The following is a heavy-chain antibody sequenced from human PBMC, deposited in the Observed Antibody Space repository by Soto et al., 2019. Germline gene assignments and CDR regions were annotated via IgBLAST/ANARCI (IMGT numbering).Heavy chain of an antibody. CDR2: ISGSGGST. J-gene: IGHJ6*02. Sequence: HPGGSLRLSCAASGFPFSSYAKSWARQAPGKGLEGASAISGSGGSTYYADSVKGRFTISRDNSKNTLYLQMNSLRAEDTAVYYCAKDQEGYFDLNPYYYYGMDVWGQGTTVTVSS. CDR3: AKDQEGYFDLNPYYYYGMDV. V-gene: IGHV3-23*01. D-gene: IGHD3-9*01. CDR1: GFPFSSYA.